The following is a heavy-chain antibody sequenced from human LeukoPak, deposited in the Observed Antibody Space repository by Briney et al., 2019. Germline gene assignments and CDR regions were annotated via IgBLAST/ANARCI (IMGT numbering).Heavy chain of an antibody. D-gene: IGHD4-11*01. V-gene: IGHV1-24*01. Sequence: ASVKVSCKVSGYTLTELSMHWVRQAPGKGLEWMGGFDPEDGETIYAQKFQGRVTMTEDTSTDTAYMELSSLRSEDTAVYYCATAPYSNYVFAYWGQGTLVTVSS. CDR2: FDPEDGET. CDR3: ATAPYSNYVFAY. J-gene: IGHJ4*02. CDR1: GYTLTELS.